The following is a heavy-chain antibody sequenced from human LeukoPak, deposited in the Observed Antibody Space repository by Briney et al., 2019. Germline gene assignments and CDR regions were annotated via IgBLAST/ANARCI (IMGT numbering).Heavy chain of an antibody. CDR3: ARVYYYDSSGYFGY. V-gene: IGHV4-34*01. D-gene: IGHD3-22*01. CDR1: GGSFSGYY. J-gene: IGHJ4*02. Sequence: SETLSLTCAVYGGSFSGYYWSWIRQPPGKGLEWIGEINHSGGTNYNPSLKSRVTISVDTSKNQFSLKLSSVTAADTAVYYCARVYYYDSSGYFGYWGQGTLVTVSS. CDR2: INHSGGT.